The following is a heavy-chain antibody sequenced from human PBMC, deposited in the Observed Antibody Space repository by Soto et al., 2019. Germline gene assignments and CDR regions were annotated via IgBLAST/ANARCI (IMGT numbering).Heavy chain of an antibody. Sequence: QVQLQESGPGLVKPSETLSLTCTVSGGSISSYYWSWIRQPAGKGLEWIGRIYTSGSTNYNPSLKSRVTMSVDTSKNQFSLKLSSVTAADTAVYYCARSLKAPRTYDFDYWGQGTLVTVSS. D-gene: IGHD4-17*01. V-gene: IGHV4-4*07. CDR1: GGSISSYY. J-gene: IGHJ4*02. CDR3: ARSLKAPRTYDFDY. CDR2: IYTSGST.